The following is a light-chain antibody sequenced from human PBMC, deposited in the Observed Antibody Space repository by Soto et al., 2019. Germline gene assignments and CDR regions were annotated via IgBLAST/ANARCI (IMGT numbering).Light chain of an antibody. CDR3: MQGQQPPIT. CDR2: WGS. J-gene: IGKJ5*01. CDR1: QSLLHSSGNNY. Sequence: DIVMTQSPLSLPVTPGEPASMSCRSSQSLLHSSGNNYLDWHVQKPGQSPQLLIYWGSYRASGVPDRFSGSGSGTDFTLKISRVEAEDVGIYYCMQGQQPPITFGQGTRLAIK. V-gene: IGKV2-28*01.